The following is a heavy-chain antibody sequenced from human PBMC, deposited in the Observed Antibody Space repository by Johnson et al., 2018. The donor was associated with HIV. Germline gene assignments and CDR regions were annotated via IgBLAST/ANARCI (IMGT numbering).Heavy chain of an antibody. CDR2: IGSGGTTK. D-gene: IGHD3-10*01. Sequence: QVQLVESGGGVVQPGRSLRLSCAASGFTFSDYYMSWIRQAPGKGLEWLSYIGSGGTTKYYTDSVTGRFTISRENAKNALYLQMNSLRAGDTAVYYCARDRGAGHAFDIWGQGTMVTVSS. V-gene: IGHV3-11*04. CDR3: ARDRGAGHAFDI. J-gene: IGHJ3*02. CDR1: GFTFSDYY.